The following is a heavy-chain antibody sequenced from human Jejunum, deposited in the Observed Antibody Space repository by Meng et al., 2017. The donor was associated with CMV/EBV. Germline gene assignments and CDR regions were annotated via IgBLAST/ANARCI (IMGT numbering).Heavy chain of an antibody. CDR3: ARGGWGNWNFEH. CDR1: GCSLTTPTYS. D-gene: IGHD3-16*01. J-gene: IGHJ4*02. CDR2: VEDGGTT. Sequence: SGCSLTTPTYSWFWIRLPPGKGLEWIGLVEDGGTTRYKPSLVSRVSISVDTSKNQFSLTLNSVTAADTAIYYCARGGWGNWNFEHWGQGKLVTVSS. V-gene: IGHV4-61*01.